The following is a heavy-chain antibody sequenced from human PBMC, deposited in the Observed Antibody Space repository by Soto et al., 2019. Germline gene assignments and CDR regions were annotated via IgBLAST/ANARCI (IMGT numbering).Heavy chain of an antibody. CDR3: ARFLAAAPPKYYYYGMDV. Sequence: SVKVACKASGGTFSSYAISWVRQAPGQGLEWMGGIIPIFGTANYAQKFQGRVTITADESTSTAYMELSSLRSEDTAVYYCARFLAAAPPKYYYYGMDVWGQGTTVTVSS. V-gene: IGHV1-69*13. D-gene: IGHD6-13*01. CDR1: GGTFSSYA. CDR2: IIPIFGTA. J-gene: IGHJ6*02.